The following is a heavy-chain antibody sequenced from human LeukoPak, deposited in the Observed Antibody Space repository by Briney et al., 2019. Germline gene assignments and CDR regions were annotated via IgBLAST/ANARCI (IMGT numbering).Heavy chain of an antibody. CDR1: GGTFSSYA. CDR2: IIPTSDTT. V-gene: IGHV1-69*13. CDR3: ARTMVRGARLDWFDP. J-gene: IGHJ5*02. D-gene: IGHD3-10*01. Sequence: SVKVSCKASGGTFSSYAIGWVRQAPGQGLEWMGEIIPTSDTTNYAQKFKGRVTITADESTSTAYMELRSLRSDDTAVYYCARTMVRGARLDWFDPWGQGTLVTVSS.